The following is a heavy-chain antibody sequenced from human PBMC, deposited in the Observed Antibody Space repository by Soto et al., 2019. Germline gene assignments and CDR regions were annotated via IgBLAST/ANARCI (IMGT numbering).Heavy chain of an antibody. J-gene: IGHJ6*03. Sequence: QVQLVESGGGVVQPGRSLRLSCAASGFTFSSYGMHWVRQAPGKGLEWVAVIWYDGSNKYYADSVKGRFTISRDNSKNTLYLQMNSLRAEDTAVYYCARASLWFGENYMDVWGKGTTVTVSS. CDR3: ARASLWFGENYMDV. D-gene: IGHD3-10*01. V-gene: IGHV3-33*01. CDR1: GFTFSSYG. CDR2: IWYDGSNK.